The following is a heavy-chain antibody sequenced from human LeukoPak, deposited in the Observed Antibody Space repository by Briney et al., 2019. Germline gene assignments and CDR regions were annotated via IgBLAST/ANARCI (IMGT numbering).Heavy chain of an antibody. J-gene: IGHJ4*02. D-gene: IGHD3-3*01. Sequence: GGSLRLSCAASGFTFSSYTMSWVRQAPGKGLEWVASIKHDGSEKYYVDSVRGRFTISRDNTKNLLYLQMSSLRAEDTAVYYCATDRGWRTSGYYLYYFEYWGQGTLVTFSS. CDR1: GFTFSSYT. CDR3: ATDRGWRTSGYYLYYFEY. V-gene: IGHV3-7*01. CDR2: IKHDGSEK.